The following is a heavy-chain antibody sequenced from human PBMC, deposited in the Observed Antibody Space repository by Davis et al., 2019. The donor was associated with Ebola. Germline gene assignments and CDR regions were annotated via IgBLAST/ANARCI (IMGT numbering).Heavy chain of an antibody. CDR2: INAGNGNT. D-gene: IGHD2-15*01. J-gene: IGHJ6*02. CDR1: GYTFTSYA. CDR3: ARSLGYCLSRVCSGSHGLDV. Sequence: ASVKVSCKASGYTFTSYAMHWVRQAPGQRLEWMGWINAGNGNTKYSQTFRGRVTITADKSTSTSYLELSSLGSEDTAVYYCARSLGYCLSRVCSGSHGLDVWGQGTAVTVTS. V-gene: IGHV1-3*01.